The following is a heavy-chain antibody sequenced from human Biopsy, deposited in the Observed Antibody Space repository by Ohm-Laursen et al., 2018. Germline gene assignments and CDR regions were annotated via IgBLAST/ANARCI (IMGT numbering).Heavy chain of an antibody. Sequence: SETLSLTCTVSGGSISSYYWSWIRQPPGKGLEWIGYIYYTGSTNYNPSPKSRVTISVDTSMNHLSLGLTSVTAADTAVYYCARHAPSYSGSYWRYFDLWGRGTLVTVSS. V-gene: IGHV4-59*08. CDR2: IYYTGST. CDR3: ARHAPSYSGSYWRYFDL. CDR1: GGSISSYY. J-gene: IGHJ2*01. D-gene: IGHD1-26*01.